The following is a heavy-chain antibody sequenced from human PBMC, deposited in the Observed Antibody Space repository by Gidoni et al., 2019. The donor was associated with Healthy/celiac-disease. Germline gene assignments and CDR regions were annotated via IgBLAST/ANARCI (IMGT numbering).Heavy chain of an antibody. D-gene: IGHD2-2*01. CDR3: ARAPYQLRFYYYYGMDV. V-gene: IGHV4-34*01. CDR1: GGSFSGYY. Sequence: QVQLQQWGAGLLKPSETLSLTCAVYGGSFSGYYWSWIRQPPGKGLEWIGEINHSGSTNYNPSLKSRVTISVDTSKNQFSLKLSSVTAADTAVYYCARAPYQLRFYYYYGMDVWGQGTTVTVSS. J-gene: IGHJ6*02. CDR2: INHSGST.